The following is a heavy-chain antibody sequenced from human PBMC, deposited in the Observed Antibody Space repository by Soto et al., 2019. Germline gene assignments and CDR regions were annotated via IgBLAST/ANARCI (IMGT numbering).Heavy chain of an antibody. J-gene: IGHJ3*02. CDR1: GGSFSGYY. CDR3: ARVYSGPRAFDI. Sequence: PSETLSLTCAVYGGSFSGYYWSWIRQPPGKGLEWIGEINHSGSTNYNPSLKSRVTISVDTSKNQFSLKLSSVTAADTAVYYCARVYSGPRAFDIWGQGTMVTVSS. CDR2: INHSGST. D-gene: IGHD1-26*01. V-gene: IGHV4-34*01.